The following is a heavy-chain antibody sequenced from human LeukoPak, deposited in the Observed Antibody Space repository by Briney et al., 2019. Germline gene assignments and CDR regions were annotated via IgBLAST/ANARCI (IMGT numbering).Heavy chain of an antibody. J-gene: IGHJ3*02. Sequence: PGRSLRLSCAASGXTFSSYGMHWVRQAPGKGLEWVAVIWYDGSNKYYADSVKGRFTISRDNSKNTLYLQMNSLRAEDTAVYYWARGIVGATLPDAFDIWGQGTMVTVSS. CDR3: ARGIVGATLPDAFDI. D-gene: IGHD1-26*01. CDR1: GXTFSSYG. CDR2: IWYDGSNK. V-gene: IGHV3-33*01.